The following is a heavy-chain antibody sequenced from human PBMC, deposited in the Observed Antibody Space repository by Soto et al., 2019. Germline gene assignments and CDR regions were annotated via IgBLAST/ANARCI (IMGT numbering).Heavy chain of an antibody. CDR1: GYTFTGYY. Sequence: ASVKVSCKASGYTFTGYYMHWVRQAPGQGLEWMGWINPNNGDTHFAQKFRGRVTMTRDASTSTAYMELRSLTFDDTAVYYCARHSGYDYVFDYWGQGTLVTVSS. V-gene: IGHV1-2*02. CDR3: ARHSGYDYVFDY. CDR2: INPNNGDT. J-gene: IGHJ4*02. D-gene: IGHD5-12*01.